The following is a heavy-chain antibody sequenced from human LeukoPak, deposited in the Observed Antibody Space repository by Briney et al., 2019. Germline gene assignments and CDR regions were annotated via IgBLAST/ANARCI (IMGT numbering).Heavy chain of an antibody. V-gene: IGHV3-23*01. J-gene: IGHJ4*02. CDR3: ARAPGGVLRGDY. D-gene: IGHD2-15*01. CDR2: ISGGSDST. Sequence: GGSLRLSCAASGFTFRSYTMNWVRQAPGKGLEWVSAISGGSDSTYFADFVKGRFTISRDNAMNSLYLQMNSLRAEDTAVYYCARAPGGVLRGDYWGQGTLVTVSS. CDR1: GFTFRSYT.